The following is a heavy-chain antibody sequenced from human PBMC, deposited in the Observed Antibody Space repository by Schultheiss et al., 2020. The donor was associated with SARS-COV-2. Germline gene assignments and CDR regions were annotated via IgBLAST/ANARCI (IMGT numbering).Heavy chain of an antibody. J-gene: IGHJ5*02. CDR2: IYYSGST. D-gene: IGHD6-13*01. CDR1: GGSISSYY. V-gene: IGHV4-59*08. Sequence: SETLSLTCTVSGGSISSYYWSWIRQRPGKGLEWVGFIYYSGSTNYNPYLKIRVTISVDTSKTQFPLKLSSVTAADTAVYYCARHPYSSSWYKGENWFDPWGQGTLVTVSS. CDR3: ARHPYSSSWYKGENWFDP.